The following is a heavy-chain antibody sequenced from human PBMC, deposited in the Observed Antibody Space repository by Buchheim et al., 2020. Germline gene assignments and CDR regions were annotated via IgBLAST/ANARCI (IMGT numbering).Heavy chain of an antibody. J-gene: IGHJ4*02. V-gene: IGHV4-61*02. Sequence: QVQLQESGPGLVKPSQTLSLTCTVSGGSISSGSYYWSWIRQPAGKGLEWIGRIYTSGSTNYNPSLKSRVTISVATSKNQFSLKLSSVTAADTAVYYCARGIDYDFWSGFSRVGREYYFDYWGQGTL. CDR3: ARGIDYDFWSGFSRVGREYYFDY. CDR1: GGSISSGSYY. D-gene: IGHD3-3*01. CDR2: IYTSGST.